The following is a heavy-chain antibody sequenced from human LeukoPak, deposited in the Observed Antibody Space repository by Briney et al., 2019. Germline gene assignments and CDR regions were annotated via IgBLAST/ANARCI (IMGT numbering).Heavy chain of an antibody. J-gene: IGHJ4*02. V-gene: IGHV1-8*01. CDR2: INPESNNT. D-gene: IGHD2-2*01. CDR1: GFGFSTYD. CDR3: ARGRGFLPAASPFDY. Sequence: EASVKVSCKASGFGFSTYDINWVRQAAGQGLEWMGWINPESNNTGFAQRFQGRVTMTTNTSINIAYMELGSLTSEDTAVYFCARGRGFLPAASPFDYWGQGTLVTVSS.